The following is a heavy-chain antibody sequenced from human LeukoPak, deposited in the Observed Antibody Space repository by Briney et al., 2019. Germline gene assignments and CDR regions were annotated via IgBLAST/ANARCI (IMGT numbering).Heavy chain of an antibody. CDR2: INPNSGDT. Sequence: GASVKVSCKTSGYTFTGYYMQWVRQAPGQGLEWMGWINPNSGDTNYAQKFQGRVTMTRDTSISSVYTELSSLRFDDTAVYYCARGGKSELGTCDHWGQGTLVTVSS. CDR3: ARGGKSELGTCDH. D-gene: IGHD7-27*01. CDR1: GYTFTGYY. V-gene: IGHV1-2*02. J-gene: IGHJ4*02.